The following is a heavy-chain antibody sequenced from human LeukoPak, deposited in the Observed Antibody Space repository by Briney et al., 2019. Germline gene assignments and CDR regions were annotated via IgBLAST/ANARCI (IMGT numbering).Heavy chain of an antibody. CDR3: ARQVPAATYYYMDV. CDR2: IYYSGST. Sequence: SETLSLTCTVSGGSISSGGYYWSWIRQHPGKGLEWIGIIYYSGSTYYNPSLKSRVTISVDTSKNQFSLKLSSVTAADTAVYYCARQVPAATYYYMDVWGKGTTVTVSS. J-gene: IGHJ6*03. CDR1: GGSISSGGYY. V-gene: IGHV4-39*01. D-gene: IGHD2-2*01.